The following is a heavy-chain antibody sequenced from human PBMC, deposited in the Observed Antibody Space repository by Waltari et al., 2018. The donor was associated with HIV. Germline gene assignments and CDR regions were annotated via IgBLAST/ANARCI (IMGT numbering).Heavy chain of an antibody. V-gene: IGHV4-59*01. J-gene: IGHJ4*02. CDR1: IGSISSYY. CDR2: ISYSGST. CDR3: ARGSVTDRYYDY. D-gene: IGHD4-17*01. Sequence: QVQLRESGPGLVKPSETLSLTCTVSIGSISSYYLSWIRQPPGKGLEWIASISYSGSTNYNPSLKSRVTISVDTSKNQFSLSLSSVTAADTAVYYCARGSVTDRYYDYWGQGILVTVSS.